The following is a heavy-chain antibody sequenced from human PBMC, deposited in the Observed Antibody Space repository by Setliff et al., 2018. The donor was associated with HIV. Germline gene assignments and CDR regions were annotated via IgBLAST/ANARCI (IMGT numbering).Heavy chain of an antibody. V-gene: IGHV5-51*01. CDR1: GYSFSTYW. CDR2: IYPDDSDA. Sequence: GESLKISCKGSGYSFSTYWIAWVRQMPGRGLEVMGLIYPDDSDARYNPSFQGQVTISADKSISTAYLQWSRLKASDSAIFYCARNHINYASGNTKTSGPYYFDSWGQGTLVTVSS. J-gene: IGHJ4*02. D-gene: IGHD3-10*01. CDR3: ARNHINYASGNTKTSGPYYFDS.